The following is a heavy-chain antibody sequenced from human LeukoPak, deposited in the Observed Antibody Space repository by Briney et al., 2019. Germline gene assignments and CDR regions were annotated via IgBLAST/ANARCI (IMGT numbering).Heavy chain of an antibody. J-gene: IGHJ6*03. CDR2: ISWNSDSI. CDR3: AKGGGGRLIYYYYMDV. Sequence: PGRSLRLSCAASGFIFDDYAMHWVQQAPGKGLEWVSGISWNSDSIDYANSVKGRFTISRDNAKNSLYLQMNSLRTEDMALYYCAKGGGGRLIYYYYMDVWGKGTTVTVSS. D-gene: IGHD3-16*01. CDR1: GFIFDDYA. V-gene: IGHV3-9*03.